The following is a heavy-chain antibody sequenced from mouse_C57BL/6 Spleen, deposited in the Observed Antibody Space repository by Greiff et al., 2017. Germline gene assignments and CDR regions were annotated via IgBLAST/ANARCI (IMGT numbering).Heavy chain of an antibody. CDR3: ACYGNYGGDY. V-gene: IGHV1-80*01. Sequence: QVQLQQSGAELVRPGASVKMSCKASGYAISDYWMHWVKQRPGQGLEWIGRIYPGDGDTDYNGKFKGKATLTADKSSSTAYLQLSSLTSEDSAVYFCACYGNYGGDYWGQGTTFTVSA. CDR2: IYPGDGDT. CDR1: GYAISDYW. D-gene: IGHD2-1*01. J-gene: IGHJ3*01.